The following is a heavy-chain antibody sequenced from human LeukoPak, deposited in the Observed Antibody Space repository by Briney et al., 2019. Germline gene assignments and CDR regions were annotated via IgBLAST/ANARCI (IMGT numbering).Heavy chain of an antibody. CDR1: GFTFSGSA. CDR2: IRSKANSYAT. J-gene: IGHJ6*03. Sequence: GGSLRLSCAASGFTFSGSAMHWVRQASGKGLEWVGRIRSKANSYATAYAASVKGRFTISRDDSKNTAYLQMNSLKTEDTAVYYCTRPGFKGHADYYYMDVWGKGTTVTISS. V-gene: IGHV3-73*01. D-gene: IGHD2-8*01. CDR3: TRPGFKGHADYYYMDV.